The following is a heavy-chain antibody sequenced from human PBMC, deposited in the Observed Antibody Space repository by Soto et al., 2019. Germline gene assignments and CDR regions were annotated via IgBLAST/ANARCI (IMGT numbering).Heavy chain of an antibody. V-gene: IGHV3-21*01. Sequence: EVQLVESGGGLVKPGGSLRLSCAASGFTFSSYSMNWVRQAPGKGLEWVSSISSSSSYIYYADSVKGRFTISRDNAKNSLYLQMNSLRAEDKAVYYCARDAIAAAGRGYPYYYYGMDVWGQGTTVTVSS. J-gene: IGHJ6*02. CDR3: ARDAIAAAGRGYPYYYYGMDV. D-gene: IGHD6-13*01. CDR1: GFTFSSYS. CDR2: ISSSSSYI.